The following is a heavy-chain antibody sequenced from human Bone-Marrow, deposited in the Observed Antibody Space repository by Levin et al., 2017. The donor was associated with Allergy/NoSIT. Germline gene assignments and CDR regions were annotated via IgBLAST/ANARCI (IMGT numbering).Heavy chain of an antibody. CDR1: GYTFTGYS. V-gene: IGHV7-4-1*02. CDR3: ARDSHYSNFDY. Sequence: ASVKVSCKGSGYTFTGYSINWVRQAPGQGLEWMGWINTNTGNPTYAQGFTGRFVFSLDTSVSTTYLQISSLTAEDTAVYYCARDSHYSNFDYWGQGSLVTVSS. D-gene: IGHD2-21*01. CDR2: INTNTGNP. J-gene: IGHJ4*02.